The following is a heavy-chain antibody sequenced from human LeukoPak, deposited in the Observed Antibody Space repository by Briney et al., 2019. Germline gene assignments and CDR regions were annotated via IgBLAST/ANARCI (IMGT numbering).Heavy chain of an antibody. D-gene: IGHD3-22*01. J-gene: IGHJ3*02. Sequence: SQTLSLTCTVSAGSISSGGYYWSWIRQHPGKGLEWLGSIYYSGSTYYNPSLKSRVTISVDTSKNQFSLKLSSVTAADTAVYYCARAVSYYDSSVGAFDIWGQGTMVTVSS. CDR1: AGSISSGGYY. V-gene: IGHV4-31*03. CDR2: IYYSGST. CDR3: ARAVSYYDSSVGAFDI.